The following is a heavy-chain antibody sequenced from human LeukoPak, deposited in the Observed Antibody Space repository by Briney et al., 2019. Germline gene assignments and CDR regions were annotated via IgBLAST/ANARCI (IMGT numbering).Heavy chain of an antibody. J-gene: IGHJ4*02. CDR1: GGSVSSGSYY. CDR2: IYYSGST. Sequence: SETLSLTCTVSGGSVSSGSYYWSWIRQPPGKGLEWIGYIYYSGSTNYNPSLKSRVTISVDTSKNQSSLKLSSVTAADTAVYYCARDLCSSTSCYLDYWGQGTLVTVSS. V-gene: IGHV4-61*01. D-gene: IGHD2-2*01. CDR3: ARDLCSSTSCYLDY.